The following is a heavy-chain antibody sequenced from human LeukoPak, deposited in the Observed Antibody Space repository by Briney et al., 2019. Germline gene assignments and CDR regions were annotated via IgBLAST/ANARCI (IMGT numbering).Heavy chain of an antibody. D-gene: IGHD2-2*01. V-gene: IGHV3-11*01. CDR2: ISGSGTTI. J-gene: IGHJ6*02. CDR3: ALSSIHKDYYFGMDV. Sequence: GGSLRLSCAASRFTFSDYYMSWIRQAPGKGLEWVSYISGSGTTIYYADSVKGRFTISRDNAQNSLYLQMNSLRADDTAVYHCALSSIHKDYYFGMDVWGQGTTVTVSS. CDR1: RFTFSDYY.